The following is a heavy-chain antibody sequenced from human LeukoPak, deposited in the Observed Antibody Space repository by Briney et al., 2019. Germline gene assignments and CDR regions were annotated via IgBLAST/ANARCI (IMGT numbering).Heavy chain of an antibody. CDR1: GGSISNYY. V-gene: IGHV4-59*01. J-gene: IGHJ4*02. Sequence: KPSETLSLTCTVSGGSISNYYWNWIRQPPGKGLEWIGYIYYSGTTNYNPSLKSRVSMSVDTSKNQFSLKLSSVTAADTAVYYCASSQNYYDSSGYLDYWGQGTLVTVSS. CDR3: ASSQNYYDSSGYLDY. CDR2: IYYSGTT. D-gene: IGHD3-22*01.